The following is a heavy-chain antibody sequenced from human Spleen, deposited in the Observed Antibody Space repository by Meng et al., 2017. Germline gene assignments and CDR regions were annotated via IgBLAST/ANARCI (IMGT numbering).Heavy chain of an antibody. CDR2: ISDSGSNT. V-gene: IGHV3-23*01. Sequence: GGSLRLSCAASGFTFISYAMSWVRQAPGKGLEWVSAISDSGSNTFYADSVEGRFTISRDNSKNTLYLQMNNLRAEDKAVYYFAKVADYYDSSGYYDYWGQGALVTVSS. J-gene: IGHJ4*02. D-gene: IGHD3-22*01. CDR3: AKVADYYDSSGYYDY. CDR1: GFTFISYA.